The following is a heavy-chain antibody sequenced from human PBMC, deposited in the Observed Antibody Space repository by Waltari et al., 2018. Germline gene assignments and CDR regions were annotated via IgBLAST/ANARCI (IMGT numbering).Heavy chain of an antibody. CDR2: IYYSGST. D-gene: IGHD3-9*01. CDR1: GGSISSSSYY. Sequence: QLQLQESGPGLVKPSETLSLTCTVSGGSISSSSYYWGWIRQPPGKGLEWIGSIYYSGSTYSNPSLKSRVTISVDTSKNQFSLKLSSVTAADTAVYYCARHAPGYFDWIPYGSFDYWGQGTLVTVSS. CDR3: ARHAPGYFDWIPYGSFDY. J-gene: IGHJ4*02. V-gene: IGHV4-39*07.